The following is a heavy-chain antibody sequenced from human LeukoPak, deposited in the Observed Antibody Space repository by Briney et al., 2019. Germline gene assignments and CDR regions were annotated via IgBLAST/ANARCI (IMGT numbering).Heavy chain of an antibody. CDR2: IIPIFGTA. CDR3: ARDRVSGYDY. V-gene: IGHV1-69*13. J-gene: IGHJ4*02. CDR1: GGTFSSYA. Sequence: ASVKVSCKASGGTFSSYAISWVRQAPGQGLEWMGGIIPIFGTANYAQKFQGRVTITADESTSTAYMKLSSLRSEDTAVYYCARDRVSGYDYWGQGTLVTVSS. D-gene: IGHD5-12*01.